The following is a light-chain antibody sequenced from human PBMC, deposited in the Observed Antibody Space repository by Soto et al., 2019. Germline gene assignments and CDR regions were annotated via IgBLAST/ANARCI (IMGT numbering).Light chain of an antibody. CDR3: LPSYLTPRT. Sequence: IQMTQSPSSLSASVGDRVTITCRASQRISTSLNWYQHKVGRAPKLLIYAASSLQTGVPSRFRGSGSGTDFPLTISSLQPEDFATYCCLPSYLTPRTFGQGTKLEIK. CDR2: AAS. J-gene: IGKJ2*01. CDR1: QRISTS. V-gene: IGKV1-39*01.